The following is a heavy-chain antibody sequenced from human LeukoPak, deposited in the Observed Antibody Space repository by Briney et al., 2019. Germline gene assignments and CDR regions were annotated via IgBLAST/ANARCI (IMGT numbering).Heavy chain of an antibody. J-gene: IGHJ4*02. V-gene: IGHV3-7*03. CDR3: ARGYCSSTSCYGVFDY. Sequence: GGSLRLSCAASGFTFSSYWMSWVRQAPGKGLEWVANIKQDGSEKYYVDSVKGRFTISRDNVKNSLYLQMNSLRAEDTALYHCARGYCSSTSCYGVFDYWGQGTLVTVSS. D-gene: IGHD2-2*01. CDR2: IKQDGSEK. CDR1: GFTFSSYW.